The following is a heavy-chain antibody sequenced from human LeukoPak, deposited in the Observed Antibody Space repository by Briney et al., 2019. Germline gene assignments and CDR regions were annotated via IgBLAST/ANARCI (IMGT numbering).Heavy chain of an antibody. CDR1: TFIFGNYG. D-gene: IGHD1-1*01. CDR3: AKDFVAANGVFDAFDI. CDR2: VGGDGVDT. V-gene: IGHV3-23*01. Sequence: PGGSLRLSCAASTFIFGNYGMNWVRQTPRKGLEWVSHVGGDGVDTYYAASVKGRFTISRDNSKSTLYLQMNSLRAEDTATYYCAKDFVAANGVFDAFDIWGQGTVVTVSS. J-gene: IGHJ3*02.